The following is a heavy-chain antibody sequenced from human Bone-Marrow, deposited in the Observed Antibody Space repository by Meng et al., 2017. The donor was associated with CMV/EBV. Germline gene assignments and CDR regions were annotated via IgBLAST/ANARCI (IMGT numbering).Heavy chain of an antibody. D-gene: IGHD3-10*01. J-gene: IGHJ4*02. Sequence: GESLKISCAASGFTVSSNYMHWVRQAPGKGLEWVSLISWDGGSTYYADSVKGRFTISRDNSKNSLYLQMNSLRTEDTALYYCAKDLLPRSMVRGVYFDYWGQGTLVTVSS. CDR3: AKDLLPRSMVRGVYFDY. CDR1: GFTVSSNY. CDR2: ISWDGGST. V-gene: IGHV3-43*01.